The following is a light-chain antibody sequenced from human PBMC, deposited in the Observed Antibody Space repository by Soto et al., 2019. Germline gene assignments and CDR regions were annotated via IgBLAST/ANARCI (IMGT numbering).Light chain of an antibody. Sequence: DIQMTQSPSSLSASVXXXVXXTXRASQGISNYLAWYQQKPGKVPKLLIYAASTLQSGVPSRFSGSGSGTDFTLTISSLQPEDVATYYCQKYNSAPRTFGQGTKVDIK. J-gene: IGKJ1*01. V-gene: IGKV1-27*01. CDR3: QKYNSAPRT. CDR2: AAS. CDR1: QGISNY.